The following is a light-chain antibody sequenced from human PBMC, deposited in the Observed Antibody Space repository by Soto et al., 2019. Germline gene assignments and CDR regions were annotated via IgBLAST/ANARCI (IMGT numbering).Light chain of an antibody. J-gene: IGKJ1*01. V-gene: IGKV4-1*01. CDR1: QSVLYSSNHRNY. CDR3: LQSYNAPWT. Sequence: DIVMTQSPDSLAVSLGEMATINCRSSQSVLYSSNHRNYLAWYQQKPGQPPKLLFYWASTRKSGVPDRFSASGSGTDFTLTISSLQAEDVAVYYCLQSYNAPWTFGQGTKVDIK. CDR2: WAS.